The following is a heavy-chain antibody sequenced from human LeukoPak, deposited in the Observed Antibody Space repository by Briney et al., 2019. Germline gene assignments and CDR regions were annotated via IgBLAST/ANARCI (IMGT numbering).Heavy chain of an antibody. J-gene: IGHJ5*01. Sequence: PGGSLRLSCEASGFTFSSYAMSWVRQAPGKGLEWVGRIRNKANSYTTEYAASVKGRFTVSRDDSKNSLYLQLNSLKTEDTAVYYCSKSPVGNVLGSWGQGTLVTVSS. CDR2: IRNKANSYTT. CDR3: SKSPVGNVLGS. D-gene: IGHD2-8*01. CDR1: GFTFSSYA. V-gene: IGHV3-72*01.